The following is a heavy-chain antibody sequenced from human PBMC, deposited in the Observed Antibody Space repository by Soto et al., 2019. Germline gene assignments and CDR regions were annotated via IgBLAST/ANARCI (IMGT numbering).Heavy chain of an antibody. CDR2: IYSGGST. D-gene: IGHD4-4*01. Sequence: EVQLVESGGGLVQPGGSLRLSCAASGFTVSNNYMSWVRQAPGKGLEWVSIIYSGGSTYYADSVKGRFTISRDNSKNTLYLQMNSLRAEDTAVYYCASDAVTINGNYYYHYGMDVWGQGTTVTVSS. CDR3: ASDAVTINGNYYYHYGMDV. V-gene: IGHV3-66*01. CDR1: GFTVSNNY. J-gene: IGHJ6*02.